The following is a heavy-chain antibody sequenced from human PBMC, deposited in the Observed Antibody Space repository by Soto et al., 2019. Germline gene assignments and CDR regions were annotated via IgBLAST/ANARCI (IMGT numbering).Heavy chain of an antibody. Sequence: QPGGSLSLSCAASGFTFSDYSLHWVRQAPGKGLQWVALISYDGNKKDYADSVNGRFSVSRDTSRNTLSLQVNSPRPEDTAVYYCGRDVPRDLQPHAALETWGQCSVVT. CDR2: ISYDGNKK. V-gene: IGHV3-30-3*01. J-gene: IGHJ3*02. CDR1: GFTFSDYS. CDR3: GRDVPRDLQPHAALET.